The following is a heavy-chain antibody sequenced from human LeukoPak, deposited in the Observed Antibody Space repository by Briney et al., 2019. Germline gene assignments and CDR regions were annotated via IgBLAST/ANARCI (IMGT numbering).Heavy chain of an antibody. CDR1: GGSFSGYY. Sequence: KPSETLSLTCAVYGGSFSGYYWSWIRQPPGKGLEWIGEINHSGSTNYNPSLKSRVTISVDTSKNQFSLKLSSVTAADTAVYYCARGERIAAAERYNWFDPWGQGTLVIVSS. V-gene: IGHV4-34*01. CDR2: INHSGST. CDR3: ARGERIAAAERYNWFDP. J-gene: IGHJ5*02. D-gene: IGHD6-13*01.